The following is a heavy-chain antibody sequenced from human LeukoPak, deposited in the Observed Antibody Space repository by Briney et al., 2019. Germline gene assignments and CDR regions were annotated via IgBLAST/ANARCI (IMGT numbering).Heavy chain of an antibody. J-gene: IGHJ3*02. Sequence: GGSLRLSCAASGFTFSSYSMNWVRQAPGKGLEWVSSISSSSSYIYYADSVKGRFTISRDNAKNSLYLQMNSLRAEDTAVYYCAVGAVADEGAFDIWGQGTVVTVSS. CDR3: AVGAVADEGAFDI. CDR2: ISSSSSYI. D-gene: IGHD6-19*01. V-gene: IGHV3-21*01. CDR1: GFTFSSYS.